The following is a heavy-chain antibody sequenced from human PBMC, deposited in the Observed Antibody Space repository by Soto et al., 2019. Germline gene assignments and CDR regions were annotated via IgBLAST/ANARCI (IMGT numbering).Heavy chain of an antibody. D-gene: IGHD3-10*01. CDR1: GDSVSSNSAA. CDR2: TYYRSKWYN. J-gene: IGHJ4*02. V-gene: IGHV6-1*01. Sequence: SQTLSLTCAISGDSVSSNSAAWNWIRQSPSRGLEWLGRTYYRSKWYNDYEVSVKSRITINPDTSKNQFSLQLNSVTPEDTAVYYCARDPKAMVRGVISPRFDYWGQGTLVTVSS. CDR3: ARDPKAMVRGVISPRFDY.